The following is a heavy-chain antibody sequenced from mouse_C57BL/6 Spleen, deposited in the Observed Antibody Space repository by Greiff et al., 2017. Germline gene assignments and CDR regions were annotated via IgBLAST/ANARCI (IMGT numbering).Heavy chain of an antibody. CDR3: ARQRDYYGNLYYAMDY. CDR1: GFTFSSYG. Sequence: EVNVVESGGDLVKPGGSLKLSCAASGFTFSSYGMSWVRQTPDKRLEWVATISSGGSYTYYPDSVKGRFTISRDNAKNTLYLQMSSLKSEDTAMYYCARQRDYYGNLYYAMDYWGQGTSVTVSS. V-gene: IGHV5-6*01. J-gene: IGHJ4*01. D-gene: IGHD2-1*01. CDR2: ISSGGSYT.